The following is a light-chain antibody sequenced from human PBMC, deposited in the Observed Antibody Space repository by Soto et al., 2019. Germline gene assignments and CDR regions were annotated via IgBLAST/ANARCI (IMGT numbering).Light chain of an antibody. J-gene: IGLJ3*02. V-gene: IGLV2-14*01. CDR1: SSDVGGYNY. CDR3: SSYTSSFTGV. CDR2: EVS. Sequence: QSALTQPASVSGSPGQSITISCTGTSSDVGGYNYVSWYQQHPGKAPKFIIYEVSIRPSGVSNRFSGSKSGNMASLTISGLQAEDEADYYCSSYTSSFTGVFGGGTKLTVL.